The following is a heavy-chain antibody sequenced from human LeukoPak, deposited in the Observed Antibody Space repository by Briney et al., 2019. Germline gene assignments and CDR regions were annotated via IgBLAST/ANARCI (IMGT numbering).Heavy chain of an antibody. CDR2: IDPDSGAT. CDR1: GYTFTSYY. J-gene: IGHJ4*02. Sequence: ASVKVSCKASGYTFTSYYMHWVRQAPGQGLEWMAWIDPDSGATNYIHKFQGRVTMTRDTSVSTAYMEVSSLTSDDTAVYYCARELIHFHDHTNTGFFDSWGQGTLVTVSS. V-gene: IGHV1-2*02. D-gene: IGHD3-3*02. CDR3: ARELIHFHDHTNTGFFDS.